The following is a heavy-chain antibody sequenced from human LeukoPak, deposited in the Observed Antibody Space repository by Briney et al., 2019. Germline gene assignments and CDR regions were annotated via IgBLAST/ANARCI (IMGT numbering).Heavy chain of an antibody. CDR2: MNPNSGNT. V-gene: IGHV1-8*01. J-gene: IGHJ4*02. CDR1: GYTFTSYD. Sequence: ASVKVSCKASGYTFTSYDINXXXXXXXXXXXXMGXMNPNSGNTGYAQKFQGRVTXXXXTSISTAYMELSSLRSEDTAVYYCARGGIFGVVISDWGQGTLVTVSS. D-gene: IGHD3-3*01. CDR3: ARGGIFGVVISD.